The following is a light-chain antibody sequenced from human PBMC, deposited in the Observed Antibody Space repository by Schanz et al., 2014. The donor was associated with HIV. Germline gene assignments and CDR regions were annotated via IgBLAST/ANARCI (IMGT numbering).Light chain of an antibody. Sequence: QSVLTQPPSVSGAPGQRVTISCTGSSSNIGAGYDVHWYQQLPGTAPKLLIYGNSNRPSGVPDRFSGSKTGTSATLAIIGLQSDDEADYYCAAWDDSLDVVVFGGGTKLTVL. CDR3: AAWDDSLDVVV. CDR1: SSNIGAGYD. J-gene: IGLJ2*01. V-gene: IGLV1-40*01. CDR2: GNS.